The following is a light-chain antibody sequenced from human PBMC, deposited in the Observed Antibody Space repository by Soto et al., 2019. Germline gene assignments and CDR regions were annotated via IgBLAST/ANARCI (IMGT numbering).Light chain of an antibody. J-gene: IGKJ1*01. Sequence: DIVLTQSPGTLSLSPGERATLSCRASEPVSKSFLAWYQQKPGQAPRLLIYDASNRATGIPARFSGSGSGTDFTLTISSLEPEDFAVYYCQQRSNWPPTFGQGTKVDNK. V-gene: IGKV3-11*01. CDR1: EPVSKSF. CDR3: QQRSNWPPT. CDR2: DAS.